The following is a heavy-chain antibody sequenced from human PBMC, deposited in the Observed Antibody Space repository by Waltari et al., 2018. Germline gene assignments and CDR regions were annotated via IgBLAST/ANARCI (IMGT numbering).Heavy chain of an antibody. V-gene: IGHV3-23*01. D-gene: IGHD2-15*01. CDR1: GFTLANNA. CDR2: ISALGQLT. J-gene: IGHJ5*02. CDR3: AKDHYIGNYLGFDP. Sequence: EVQLLESGGGLVQPGGSRRLFWAASGFTLANNAMNWRRQALGTGLEWVAGISALGQLTYYADSVKGRFTISRDNFKDTVSLQMNSLRVEDRAVYYCAKDHYIGNYLGFDPWGQGTLVTVSS.